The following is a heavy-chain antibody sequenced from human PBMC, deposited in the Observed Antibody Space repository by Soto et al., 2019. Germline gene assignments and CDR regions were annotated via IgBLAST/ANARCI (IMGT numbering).Heavy chain of an antibody. CDR3: SREVRDESSYGCDS. V-gene: IGHV3-53*01. Sequence: WGSLRLSCAASGFTVSSNYMSWVRQTPGKGLEWISVSYSGGSTYYADSLKGRCTISRYNSKNTMYLQMNSLRSEDTAGYYCSREVRDESSYGCDSWGQGPLVTVSP. D-gene: IGHD5-18*01. J-gene: IGHJ5*01. CDR2: SYSGGST. CDR1: GFTVSSNY.